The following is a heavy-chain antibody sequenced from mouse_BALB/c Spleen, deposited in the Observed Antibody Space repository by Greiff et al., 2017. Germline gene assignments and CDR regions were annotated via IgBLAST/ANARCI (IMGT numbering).Heavy chain of an antibody. CDR2: INPSTGYT. D-gene: IGHD1-1*01. V-gene: IGHV1-7*01. Sequence: VQLQQSGAELAKPGASVKMSCKASGYTFTSYWMHWVKQRPGQGLEWTGYINPSTGYTEYNQKFKDKATLTADKSSSTAYMQLSSLTSEDSAVYYCARGGSSYWYFDVWGAGTTVTVSS. CDR3: ARGGSSYWYFDV. CDR1: GYTFTSYW. J-gene: IGHJ1*01.